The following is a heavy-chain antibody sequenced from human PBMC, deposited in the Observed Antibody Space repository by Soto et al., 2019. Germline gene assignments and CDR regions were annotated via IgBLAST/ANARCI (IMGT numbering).Heavy chain of an antibody. CDR2: IDPSDSYT. CDR1: GYSFTSYW. Sequence: GGDLTISCKGSGYSFTSYWISWVRQMPGKRLEWMGRIDPSDSYTNYSPSFQGHVTISADKSISTAYLQWSSLKASDTAMYYRARQWDGNVRGYYYGMDVWGQGTTVTVSS. V-gene: IGHV5-10-1*01. D-gene: IGHD1-26*01. CDR3: ARQWDGNVRGYYYGMDV. J-gene: IGHJ6*02.